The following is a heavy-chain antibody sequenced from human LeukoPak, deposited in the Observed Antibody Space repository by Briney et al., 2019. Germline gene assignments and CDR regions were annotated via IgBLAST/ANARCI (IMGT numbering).Heavy chain of an antibody. CDR3: ATRDGYNLLS. V-gene: IGHV5-51*01. CDR2: IYPIESKT. D-gene: IGHD5-24*01. Sequence: GESLKISCKGPGYTYNSYWIGWVRQMPGKGLEWIGIIYPIESKTKYSQSFEGQVTISADKSINTAYLQWTSLKASDTAMYFCATRDGYNLLSWGQGTLVTVSS. CDR1: GYTYNSYW. J-gene: IGHJ4*02.